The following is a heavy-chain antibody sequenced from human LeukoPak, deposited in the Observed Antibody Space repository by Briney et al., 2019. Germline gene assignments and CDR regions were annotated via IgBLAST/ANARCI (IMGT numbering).Heavy chain of an antibody. D-gene: IGHD4-17*01. V-gene: IGHV3-66*01. J-gene: IGHJ4*02. CDR1: GFTVSSNY. Sequence: PGGSLTLSCAASGFTVSSNYMSWVRQAPGKGLEWVSVIYSGGSTYYADSVKGRFTISRDNSKNTLYLQMNSLRAEDTAVYYCARVAIISVTTAVDYWGQGTLVTVSS. CDR2: IYSGGST. CDR3: ARVAIISVTTAVDY.